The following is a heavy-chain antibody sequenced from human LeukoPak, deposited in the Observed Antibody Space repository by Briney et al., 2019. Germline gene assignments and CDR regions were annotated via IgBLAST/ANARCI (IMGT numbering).Heavy chain of an antibody. D-gene: IGHD3-22*01. CDR2: FDPEDGET. J-gene: IGHJ5*02. CDR1: GYTLTELS. CDR3: ATVRGSYYYDSSGYFYFWFDP. V-gene: IGHV1-24*01. Sequence: ASVKVSCKVSGYTLTELSMHWVRQAPGKGLEWMGGFDPEDGETIYAQKFQGRVTMTEDTSTDTAYMELSSLRSEDTAVYYCATVRGSYYYDSSGYFYFWFDPWGQGTLVTVSS.